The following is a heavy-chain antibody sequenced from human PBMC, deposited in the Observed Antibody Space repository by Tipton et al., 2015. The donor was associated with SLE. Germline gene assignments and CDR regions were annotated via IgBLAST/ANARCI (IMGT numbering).Heavy chain of an antibody. V-gene: IGHV3-74*01. CDR1: SFTFSSYW. Sequence: SLRLSCTASSFTFSSYWMHWVRQVPGEGLVWVSEIDPDGSRTNYADYVEGRFTISRDNAKNTLSLQMNSLRVDDTGVYYCASLSAPSDYWRQGTLVTVSS. J-gene: IGHJ4*02. CDR2: IDPDGSRT. CDR3: ASLSAPSDY.